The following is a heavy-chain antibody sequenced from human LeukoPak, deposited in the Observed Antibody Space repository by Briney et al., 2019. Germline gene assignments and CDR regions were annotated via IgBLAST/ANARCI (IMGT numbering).Heavy chain of an antibody. CDR1: GDSVSSNNAA. CDR2: TYYRSKWYN. CDR3: ARDVGRSGWFTFDD. Sequence: SQTLSVTCAISGDSVSSNNAAWNWIRQSPSRGLEWLGRTYYRSKWYNDYDVSMKGRLTINPDTSKNQFSLQLNSVTPEDTAVYYCARDVGRSGWFTFDDWGQGTLVTVSS. D-gene: IGHD6-19*01. J-gene: IGHJ4*02. V-gene: IGHV6-1*01.